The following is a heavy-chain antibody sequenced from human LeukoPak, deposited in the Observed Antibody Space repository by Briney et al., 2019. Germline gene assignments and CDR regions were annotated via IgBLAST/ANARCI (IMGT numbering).Heavy chain of an antibody. V-gene: IGHV1-69*13. J-gene: IGHJ6*03. CDR1: GGTFSSYA. CDR3: ARAVTMVRGVINSYYYYMDV. Sequence: ASVKVSCKASGGTFSSYAISWVRQAPGQGLEWMGGIIPIFGTANYAQKFQGRVTITADESTSTAYMELSSLRSEDTAVYYCARAVTMVRGVINSYYYYMDVWGKGTTVTISS. CDR2: IIPIFGTA. D-gene: IGHD3-10*01.